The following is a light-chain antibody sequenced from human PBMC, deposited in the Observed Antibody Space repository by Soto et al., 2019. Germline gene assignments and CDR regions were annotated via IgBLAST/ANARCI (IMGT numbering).Light chain of an antibody. J-gene: IGKJ4*01. CDR1: QDISSY. CDR3: QQYHTYPPLT. V-gene: IGKV1-8*01. CDR2: AAS. Sequence: AIRMTQSPSSFSASTGDRVTITCRASQDISSYLAWYQQKPGKAPKVLIYAASTLQSGVPSRFSGSGSGTDFTLIISGLQSEDFSTYYCQQYHTYPPLTFGGGTKVEIK.